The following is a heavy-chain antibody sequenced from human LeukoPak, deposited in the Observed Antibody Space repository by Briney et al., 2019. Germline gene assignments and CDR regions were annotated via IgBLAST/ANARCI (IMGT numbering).Heavy chain of an antibody. V-gene: IGHV3-23*01. CDR3: AKEDYRDHTTGFDS. Sequence: GGSLRLSCAASGFTFSSHAMGWVRQAPGRGLEWVSAITSSGGTYYIASVRGRFIVSRDNSRNTLYLQMNGLTAEDTAIYYCAKEDYRDHTTGFDSWGQGTLVTVSS. D-gene: IGHD4-17*01. J-gene: IGHJ5*01. CDR1: GFTFSSHA. CDR2: ITSSGGT.